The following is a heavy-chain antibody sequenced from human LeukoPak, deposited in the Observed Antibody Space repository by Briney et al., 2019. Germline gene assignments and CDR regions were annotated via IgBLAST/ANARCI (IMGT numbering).Heavy chain of an antibody. CDR1: GGSISSSSYY. J-gene: IGHJ3*02. D-gene: IGHD3-22*01. Sequence: SETLSLTCTVSGGSISSSSYYWGWIRQPPGKGLEWIGYIYYSGNTNYNPSLKSRVTISVDTSKNQFSLKLSSVTAADTAVYYCARNAKWLLHAFDIWGQGTMVTVSS. V-gene: IGHV4-61*05. CDR2: IYYSGNT. CDR3: ARNAKWLLHAFDI.